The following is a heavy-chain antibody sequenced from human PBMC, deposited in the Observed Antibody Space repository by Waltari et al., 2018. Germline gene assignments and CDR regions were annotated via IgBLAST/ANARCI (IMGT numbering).Heavy chain of an antibody. J-gene: IGHJ5*02. CDR3: ARDRRGWFGESSWFDP. CDR2: IYYSGIT. V-gene: IGHV4-59*01. Sequence: QVQLQESGPGLVKPSETLSLTCTVSGGSTRSYSWIWIRQPPGKGLEWIGYIYYSGITNYNPSLKSRVTISVDTSKNQFSLKLSSVTAADTAVYYCARDRRGWFGESSWFDPWGQGTLVTVSS. D-gene: IGHD3-10*01. CDR1: GGSTRSYS.